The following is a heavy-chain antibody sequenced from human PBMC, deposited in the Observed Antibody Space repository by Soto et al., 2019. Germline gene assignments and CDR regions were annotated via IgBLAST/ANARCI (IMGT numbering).Heavy chain of an antibody. CDR2: TYYRSKWYN. D-gene: IGHD3-3*01. J-gene: IGHJ3*02. CDR1: GDSVSSNSAA. Sequence: SQTLSLTCAISGDSVSSNSAAWNWIRQSPSRGLEWLGLTYYRSKWYNDYAVSVKSRITINPDTSKNQFSLQLYSVTPEDTAVYYCARSNGDYDFWSGYYRGPDRDAFDIWGQGTMVTVSS. V-gene: IGHV6-1*01. CDR3: ARSNGDYDFWSGYYRGPDRDAFDI.